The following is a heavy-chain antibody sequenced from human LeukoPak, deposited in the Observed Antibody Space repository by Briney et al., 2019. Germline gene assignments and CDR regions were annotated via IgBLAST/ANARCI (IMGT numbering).Heavy chain of an antibody. CDR3: AILGGDCSSTSCWGSWFDP. CDR2: ISSSSSYI. CDR1: GFTFSSYS. Sequence: GGSLRLPCAASGFTFSSYSMSWVRQAPGKGLEWVSSISSSSSYIYYADSVKGRFTISRDNAKNSLYLQMNSLRAEDTAVYYCAILGGDCSSTSCWGSWFDPWGQGTLVTVSS. V-gene: IGHV3-21*01. J-gene: IGHJ5*02. D-gene: IGHD2-2*01.